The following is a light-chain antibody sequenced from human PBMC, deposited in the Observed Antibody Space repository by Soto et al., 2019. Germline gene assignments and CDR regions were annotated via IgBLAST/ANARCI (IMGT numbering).Light chain of an antibody. J-gene: IGLJ1*01. V-gene: IGLV2-14*01. CDR2: DVS. Sequence: QSALTQPASVSGSPGQSITISCTGTSSDVGGYNYVSWYQQHPGKAPKLMIYDVSNRPSGVSNRFSGSKSGNTASLTISGLQAEDEADYYCSSYTSGRTYVVGTGTKRTVL. CDR3: SSYTSGRTYV. CDR1: SSDVGGYNY.